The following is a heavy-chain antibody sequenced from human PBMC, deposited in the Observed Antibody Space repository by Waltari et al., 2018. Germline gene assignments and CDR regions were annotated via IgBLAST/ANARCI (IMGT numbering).Heavy chain of an antibody. D-gene: IGHD1-1*01. J-gene: IGHJ6*03. CDR3: ARTYRTGATHYYYMDV. CDR1: DGSISGYY. CDR2: IHTSGST. Sequence: QVQLQESGPGLVKPSETLSLTCTVSDGSISGYYWSWLRQPAGKGLEWIGRIHTSGSTNYNPSLKSRVTMSVDTSKNHFSLKLSSVTAADTAVYYCARTYRTGATHYYYMDVWGTGTTVTISS. V-gene: IGHV4-4*07.